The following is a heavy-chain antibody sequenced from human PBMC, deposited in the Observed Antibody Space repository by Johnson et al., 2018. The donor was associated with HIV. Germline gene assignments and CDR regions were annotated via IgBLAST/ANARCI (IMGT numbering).Heavy chain of an antibody. CDR1: GYTFTGYY. V-gene: IGHV1-2*06. Sequence: QVQLVESGAEVKRPGASVKVSCKASGYTFTGYYMHWVRQAPGQGLEWMGRINPNSGGTNYAQKFQGRVTMTRDTSISTAYMELSRLRSDDTAVYYCARLRDCSGGSCRWGQGTLVTVAS. D-gene: IGHD2-15*01. J-gene: IGHJ4*02. CDR3: ARLRDCSGGSCR. CDR2: INPNSGGT.